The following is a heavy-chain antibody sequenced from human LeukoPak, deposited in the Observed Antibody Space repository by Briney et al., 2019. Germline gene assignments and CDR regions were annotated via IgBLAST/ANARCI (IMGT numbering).Heavy chain of an antibody. Sequence: GGSLRLSCAASGFTFSSYAMHWVRQAPGKGLEWVAVISYDGSNKYYADSVKGRFTISRDNSKNTLYLQMNSLRAEDTAVYYCARDGGYDFWSGYSAYWGQGTLVTASS. CDR1: GFTFSSYA. V-gene: IGHV3-30-3*01. J-gene: IGHJ4*02. D-gene: IGHD3-3*01. CDR3: ARDGGYDFWSGYSAY. CDR2: ISYDGSNK.